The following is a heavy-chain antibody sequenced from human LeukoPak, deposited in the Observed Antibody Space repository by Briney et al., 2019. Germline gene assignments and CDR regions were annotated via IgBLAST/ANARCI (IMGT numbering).Heavy chain of an antibody. CDR3: ARHAAFAEYQSHLTHFDY. Sequence: PSETLSLTCTVSGGSISSYYWSWIRQPPGKRLEWIGYIYHSGSTNYNSSLKSRVTISVDTSKNQFSLKLSSVTAADTAVYYCARHAAFAEYQSHLTHFDYWGQGTLVTVPS. V-gene: IGHV4-59*08. CDR2: IYHSGST. J-gene: IGHJ4*02. D-gene: IGHD2-2*01. CDR1: GGSISSYY.